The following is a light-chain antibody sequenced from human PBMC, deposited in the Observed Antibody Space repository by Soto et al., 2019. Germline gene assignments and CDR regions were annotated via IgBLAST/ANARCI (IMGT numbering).Light chain of an antibody. CDR1: ENVYSY. CDR2: DAS. V-gene: IGKV3-11*01. J-gene: IGKJ1*01. Sequence: IVLTQSPVTLSLSPGERYPPSCTASENVYSYLDWYRQAHGQXPSXXIYDASNRAAGVPARFSDSGSGTDGTITISSLEPEDCAVDDCQQRSDWPRTFGQGTKVENK. CDR3: QQRSDWPRT.